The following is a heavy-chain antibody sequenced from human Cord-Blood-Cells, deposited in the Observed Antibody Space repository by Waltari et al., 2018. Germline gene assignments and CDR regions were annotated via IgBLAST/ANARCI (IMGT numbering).Heavy chain of an antibody. CDR2: INAGNGNT. CDR3: AREYEGFGELLFDY. J-gene: IGHJ4*02. CDR1: GYTFTSYA. D-gene: IGHD3-10*01. V-gene: IGHV1-3*01. Sequence: QVQLVQSGAEVKKPGASVKVSCKASGYTFTSYAMHWVRQAPGQRLEWMGWINAGNGNTKYSQKFQGRVTSTRDTSASTAYMELSGLRSEDTAVYYCAREYEGFGELLFDYWGQGTLVTVSS.